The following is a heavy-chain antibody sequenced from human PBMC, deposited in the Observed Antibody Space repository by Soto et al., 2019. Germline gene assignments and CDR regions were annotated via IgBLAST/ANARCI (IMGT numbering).Heavy chain of an antibody. V-gene: IGHV4-59*12. J-gene: IGHJ4*02. Sequence: SETLSLTCTVSGDSINSYSWSWIRQPPGKGLEWIAYIHYSGSTKYNPSPKSRITISIDTSRNQISLNLTPVTVADTAVYYWARTSISGYDYWGQGILVTVSS. D-gene: IGHD3-9*01. CDR2: IHYSGST. CDR1: GDSINSYS. CDR3: ARTSISGYDY.